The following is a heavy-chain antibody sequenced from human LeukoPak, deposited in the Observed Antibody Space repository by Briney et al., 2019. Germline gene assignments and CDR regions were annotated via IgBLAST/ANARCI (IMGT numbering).Heavy chain of an antibody. D-gene: IGHD6-19*01. Sequence: AVKVSCKASGFTFTSSAVQWVRQARGQRLDWIGWIDVGSGNTNYAQKFQERVTITRDMSTSTAYMELSRLRSEDTAVYYCAATSPSRYSSGWYVGDYWGPGTLVTVSS. V-gene: IGHV1-58*01. CDR3: AATSPSRYSSGWYVGDY. J-gene: IGHJ4*01. CDR2: IDVGSGNT. CDR1: GFTFTSSA.